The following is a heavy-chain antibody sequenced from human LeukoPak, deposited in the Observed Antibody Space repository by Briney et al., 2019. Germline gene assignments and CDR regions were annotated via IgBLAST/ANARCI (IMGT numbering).Heavy chain of an antibody. Sequence: PSETLSLTCTVSGGSISSSSYYWGWIRQPPGKGLEWIGSMYYSGSTYYNPSLKSRVTISVDTSKNQFSLKLSSVTAADTAVYYCARSRHFSSTSCYSFDYWGQGTLVTVSS. CDR2: MYYSGST. V-gene: IGHV4-39*01. CDR3: ARSRHFSSTSCYSFDY. J-gene: IGHJ4*02. CDR1: GGSISSSSYY. D-gene: IGHD2-2*01.